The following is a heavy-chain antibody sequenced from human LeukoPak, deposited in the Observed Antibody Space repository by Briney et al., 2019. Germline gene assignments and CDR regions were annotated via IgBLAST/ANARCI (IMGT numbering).Heavy chain of an antibody. CDR2: INPNSGGT. CDR3: ARALGGGGYSHGFDY. J-gene: IGHJ4*02. D-gene: IGHD5-18*01. Sequence: AASVTVSCKASGYTFTGYYMHWVRQAPGQGLEWMGWINPNSGGTNYAQKFQGRVTMTRDTSISTAYMELSRLRSDDTAVYYCARALGGGGYSHGFDYWGQGTLVTVSS. CDR1: GYTFTGYY. V-gene: IGHV1-2*02.